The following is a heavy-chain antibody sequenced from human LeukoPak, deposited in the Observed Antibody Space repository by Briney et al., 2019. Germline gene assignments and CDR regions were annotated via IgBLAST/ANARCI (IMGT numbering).Heavy chain of an antibody. D-gene: IGHD1-1*01. Sequence: SVKVSCKASGGTFSSYAISWVRQAPGQGLEWMGRIIPIFGTANCAQKFQGRVTITTDESTSTAYMELSSLRSEDTAVYYCASGTGTTNDYWGQGTLVTVSS. CDR1: GGTFSSYA. V-gene: IGHV1-69*05. CDR3: ASGTGTTNDY. J-gene: IGHJ4*02. CDR2: IIPIFGTA.